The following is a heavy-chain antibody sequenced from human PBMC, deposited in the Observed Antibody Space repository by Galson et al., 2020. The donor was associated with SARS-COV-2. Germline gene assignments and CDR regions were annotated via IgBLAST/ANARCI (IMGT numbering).Heavy chain of an antibody. CDR2: IYYSGST. Sequence: SETLSLTCTVSGGSISSYYWSWIRQPPGKGLEWIGYIYYSGSTNYNPSLKSRVTISVDTSKNQFSLKLSSVTAADTAVYYCARDMEIAAAGTDYYYGMDVWGQGTTVTVSS. V-gene: IGHV4-59*13. D-gene: IGHD6-13*01. CDR3: ARDMEIAAAGTDYYYGMDV. CDR1: GGSISSYY. J-gene: IGHJ6*02.